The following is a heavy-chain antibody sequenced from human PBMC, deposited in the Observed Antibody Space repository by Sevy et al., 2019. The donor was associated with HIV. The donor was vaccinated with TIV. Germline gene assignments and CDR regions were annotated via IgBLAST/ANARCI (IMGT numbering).Heavy chain of an antibody. J-gene: IGHJ5*02. D-gene: IGHD2-2*01. Sequence: SETLSLTCAVHGGSFSGYYWSWIRESPGKGLEWIGEINDSGLTNYNPSLKSRVTISVDTSKKEFSLRLSSVTAADTAVYYCARSPPVVVVPGAPSWFDPWGQGTLVTVSS. CDR2: INDSGLT. CDR1: GGSFSGYY. CDR3: ARSPPVVVVPGAPSWFDP. V-gene: IGHV4-34*01.